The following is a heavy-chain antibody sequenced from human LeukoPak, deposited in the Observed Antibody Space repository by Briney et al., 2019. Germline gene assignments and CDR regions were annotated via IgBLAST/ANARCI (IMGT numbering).Heavy chain of an antibody. CDR3: ARVDCYDSSGYLTYYYYYMDV. CDR1: GFTFSSYW. J-gene: IGHJ6*03. V-gene: IGHV3-74*01. Sequence: PGGSLRLSCAASGFTFSSYWMHWVRQAPGKGLVWVSRINSDGSSTSYADSVKGRFTISRDNAKNTLYLQMNSLRAEDTAVYYCARVDCYDSSGYLTYYYYYMDVWGKGTTVTVSS. D-gene: IGHD3-22*01. CDR2: INSDGSST.